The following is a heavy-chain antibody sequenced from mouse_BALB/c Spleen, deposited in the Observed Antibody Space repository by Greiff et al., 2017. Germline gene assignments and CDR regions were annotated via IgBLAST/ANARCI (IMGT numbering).Heavy chain of an antibody. D-gene: IGHD2-4*01. Sequence: EVQRVESGPGLVKPSQSLSLTCTVTGYSITSDYAWNWIRQFPGNKLEWMGYISYSGSTSYNPSLKSRISITRDTSKNQFFLQLNSVTTEDTATYYCARGEDYDVLAYWGQGTLVTVSA. CDR2: ISYSGST. V-gene: IGHV3-2*02. J-gene: IGHJ3*01. CDR3: ARGEDYDVLAY. CDR1: GYSITSDYA.